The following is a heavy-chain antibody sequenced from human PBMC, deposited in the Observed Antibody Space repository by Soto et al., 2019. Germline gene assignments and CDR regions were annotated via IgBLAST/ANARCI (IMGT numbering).Heavy chain of an antibody. Sequence: QVQLVQSGPEVKKPGASVKVSCKASGYTFINYGINWVRQAPGQGLEWMGWINTYNGNTNYAQRPQGRVTMTTDTSTSTAYMELRNLRSDDTAVYYCARGSSPVDFDYWGQGTLVTVSS. CDR1: GYTFINYG. J-gene: IGHJ4*02. V-gene: IGHV1-18*01. CDR2: INTYNGNT. D-gene: IGHD6-13*01. CDR3: ARGSSPVDFDY.